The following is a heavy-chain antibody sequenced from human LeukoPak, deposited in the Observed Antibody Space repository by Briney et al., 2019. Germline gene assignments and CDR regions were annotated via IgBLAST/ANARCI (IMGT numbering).Heavy chain of an antibody. J-gene: IGHJ4*02. V-gene: IGHV3-33*01. Sequence: GGSLRLSCAASGFTFSSYGMHWVRQAPGKGLEWVAVIWYDGSNKYYADSVKGRFTISRDNSKNTLYLQMNSLRAEDTAVYYCARDIRYFDWSYFDYWGQRTLVTVSS. CDR2: IWYDGSNK. D-gene: IGHD3-9*01. CDR1: GFTFSSYG. CDR3: ARDIRYFDWSYFDY.